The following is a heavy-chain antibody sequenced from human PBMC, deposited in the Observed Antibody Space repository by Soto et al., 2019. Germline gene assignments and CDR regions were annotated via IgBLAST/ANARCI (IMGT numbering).Heavy chain of an antibody. Sequence: QVQLVQSGAEVKKPGASVKVSCKASGYTFTSYGISWVRQAPGQGLEWMGWISAYNGNTNYAQKLQGRVTMTTDTATSTAYMELRSRRSDDTAVYYCAREGSVVVVAGPFYYYYGMDVWGQGTTVTVSS. CDR3: AREGSVVVVAGPFYYYYGMDV. D-gene: IGHD2-15*01. CDR2: ISAYNGNT. J-gene: IGHJ6*02. V-gene: IGHV1-18*04. CDR1: GYTFTSYG.